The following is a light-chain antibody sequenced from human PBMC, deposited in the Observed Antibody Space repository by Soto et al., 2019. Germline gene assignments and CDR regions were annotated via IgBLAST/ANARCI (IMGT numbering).Light chain of an antibody. CDR3: LQDYGSLRT. CDR1: QGIRND. J-gene: IGKJ1*01. Sequence: AIQMTQSPSSLSASVGDRVTITCRASQGIRNDLGWYQQKPGKAPKLLIYAASSLQSGVPSRFSGSGSGTDFTLIISSLQPEDVATYYWLQDYGSLRTFGEGTKVEIK. CDR2: AAS. V-gene: IGKV1-6*01.